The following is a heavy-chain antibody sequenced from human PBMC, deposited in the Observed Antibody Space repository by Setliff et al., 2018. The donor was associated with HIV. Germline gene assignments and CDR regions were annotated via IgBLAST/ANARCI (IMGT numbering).Heavy chain of an antibody. J-gene: IGHJ4*02. CDR1: GGSISSGSYY. V-gene: IGHV4-61*09. CDR3: ARLWDTELGDY. Sequence: SETLSLTCTVSGGSISSGSYYWSWIRQPAGKGLEWIGHIYTSGSTNYNPSLKSRVTISLDTSKNQFSLKLSSVTAADTAVYYCARLWDTELGDYWGQGTLVTVSS. D-gene: IGHD5-18*01. CDR2: IYTSGST.